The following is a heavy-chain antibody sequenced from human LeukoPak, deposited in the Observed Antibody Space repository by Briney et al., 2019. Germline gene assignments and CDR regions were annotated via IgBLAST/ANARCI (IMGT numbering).Heavy chain of an antibody. D-gene: IGHD3-22*01. Sequence: GGSLRLSCAASGFTFSSYSMNWVRQAPGKGLEWVSSIRSSTSYIYYADLVKRLFTISRDNAKTSLYLQMNSLRAEDTAVYYCAIGHYYDSSGYLDAFDIWGQGTVVTVSS. CDR1: GFTFSSYS. J-gene: IGHJ3*02. CDR2: IRSSTSYI. CDR3: AIGHYYDSSGYLDAFDI. V-gene: IGHV3-21*01.